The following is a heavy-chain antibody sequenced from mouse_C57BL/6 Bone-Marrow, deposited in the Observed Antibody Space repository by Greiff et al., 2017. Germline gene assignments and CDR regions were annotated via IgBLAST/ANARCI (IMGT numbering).Heavy chain of an antibody. D-gene: IGHD2-4*01. Sequence: ESGPGLVKPSQSLSLTCSVTGYSITSGYYWNWIRQFPGNKLEWMGYISYDGSNNYNPSLKNRISITRDTSKNQFFLKLNSVTTEDTATYYCARDGFYYDYDDAWFADWGQGTLVTVSA. V-gene: IGHV3-6*01. J-gene: IGHJ3*01. CDR2: ISYDGSN. CDR3: ARDGFYYDYDDAWFAD. CDR1: GYSITSGYY.